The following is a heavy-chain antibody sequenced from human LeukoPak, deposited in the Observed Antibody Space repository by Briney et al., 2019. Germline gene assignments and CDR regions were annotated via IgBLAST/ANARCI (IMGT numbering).Heavy chain of an antibody. CDR2: VKSKTDGGTT. D-gene: IGHD1-26*01. Sequence: PGGSLRLSCAGSGFTFSDAWMIWVRQAPGKGLEWVGRVKSKTDGGTTDYAAPVKGRFTISRDDSRNMLYLHMNSLKSEDTAVYYCSLHTSYYYDWGRGTLVTVYS. J-gene: IGHJ4*02. V-gene: IGHV3-15*01. CDR3: SLHTSYYYD. CDR1: GFTFSDAW.